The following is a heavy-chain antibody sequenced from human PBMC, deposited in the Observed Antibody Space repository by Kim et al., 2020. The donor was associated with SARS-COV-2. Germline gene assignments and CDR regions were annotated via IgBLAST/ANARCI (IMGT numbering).Heavy chain of an antibody. Sequence: GGSLRLSCAASGFTFSNAWMSWVRQAPGKGLEWVGRIKSKTDGGTTDYAAPVKGRFTISRDDSKNTLYLQMNSLKTEDTAVYYCTTSAKQWLVLDAFDIWGQGTMVTVSS. CDR1: GFTFSNAW. V-gene: IGHV3-15*01. J-gene: IGHJ3*02. D-gene: IGHD6-19*01. CDR3: TTSAKQWLVLDAFDI. CDR2: IKSKTDGGTT.